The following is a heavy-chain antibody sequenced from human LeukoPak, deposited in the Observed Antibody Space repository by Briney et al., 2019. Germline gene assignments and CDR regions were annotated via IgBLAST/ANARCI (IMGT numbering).Heavy chain of an antibody. D-gene: IGHD3-10*01. V-gene: IGHV3-30*02. CDR1: GFTFSSYN. CDR3: AQVYGSASGESIRF. CDR2: IRYDGSDK. Sequence: GGSLRLSCAASGFTFSSYNMHWVRQAPGKGLEWVAHIRYDGSDKSYAGSVKGRFTVSRDNSKNTLYLHMTSLRSEDTAVYYCAQVYGSASGESIRFWGQGTLVTVSS. J-gene: IGHJ4*02.